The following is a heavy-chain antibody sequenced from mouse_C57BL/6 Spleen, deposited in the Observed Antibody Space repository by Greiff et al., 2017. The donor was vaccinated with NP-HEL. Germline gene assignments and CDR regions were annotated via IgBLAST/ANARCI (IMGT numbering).Heavy chain of an antibody. CDR3: ARSGNYGSSYDAMDY. J-gene: IGHJ4*01. CDR1: GYTFTDYY. V-gene: IGHV1-26*01. Sequence: EVQLQQSGPELVKPGASVKISCKASGYTFTDYYMNWVKQSHGKSLEWIGDINPNNGGTSYNQKFKGKATLTVDKSSSTAYMELRSLTSEDSAVYYCARSGNYGSSYDAMDYWGQGTSVTVSS. D-gene: IGHD1-1*01. CDR2: INPNNGGT.